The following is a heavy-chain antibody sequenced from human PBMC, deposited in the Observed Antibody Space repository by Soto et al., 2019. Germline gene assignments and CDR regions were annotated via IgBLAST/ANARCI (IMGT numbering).Heavy chain of an antibody. Sequence: GESLKLSCKGSGYSFTSYWIGWVRQMPGKGLEWMGIIYPGDSDTRYSPSFQGQVTISADKSISTAYLQWSSLKASDTAMYYCARPSYYYDSSGYHSYYFDYWGQGTLVTVSS. V-gene: IGHV5-51*01. CDR2: IYPGDSDT. CDR1: GYSFTSYW. CDR3: ARPSYYYDSSGYHSYYFDY. D-gene: IGHD3-22*01. J-gene: IGHJ4*02.